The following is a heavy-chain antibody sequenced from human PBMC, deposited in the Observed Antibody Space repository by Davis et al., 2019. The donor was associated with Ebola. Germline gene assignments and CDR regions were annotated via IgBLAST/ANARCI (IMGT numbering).Heavy chain of an antibody. CDR3: ARDLDYYYGMDV. J-gene: IGHJ6*02. V-gene: IGHV1-69*13. CDR2: IIPIFGTA. Sequence: SVKVSCKASGGTFSSYTISWVRQAPGQGLEWMGGIIPIFGTANYAQKFQGRVTITADESTSTAYMELSSLRSEDTAVYYCARDLDYYYGMDVWGQGTTVTVSS. CDR1: GGTFSSYT.